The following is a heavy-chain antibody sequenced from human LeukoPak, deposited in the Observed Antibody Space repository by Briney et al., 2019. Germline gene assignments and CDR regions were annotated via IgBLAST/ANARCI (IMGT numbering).Heavy chain of an antibody. V-gene: IGHV5-51*01. Sequence: GESLKISCKGSGYSFTSYWIGWVRQMPGKGLEWMGIIYPGDSNTKYSPSFQGQVTVSADKSISTAYLQWSSLKASDTAMYYCARRTYLSGFDPWGQGTLVTVSS. CDR2: IYPGDSNT. J-gene: IGHJ5*02. CDR1: GYSFTSYW. D-gene: IGHD2-2*01. CDR3: ARRTYLSGFDP.